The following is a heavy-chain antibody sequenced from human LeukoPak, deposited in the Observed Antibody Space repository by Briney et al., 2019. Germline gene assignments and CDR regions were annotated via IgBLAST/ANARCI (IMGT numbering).Heavy chain of an antibody. CDR3: VRLASGRALIYFEF. CDR1: GYSFANYW. Sequence: GESLKISCKGSGYSFANYWIGWVRQTPGKGLEYMALTYPGDSDTRYNPSFRGQVTISADKSISTAYLQWSSLKASDTAMYYCVRLASGRALIYFEFWGQGTLVAVSS. V-gene: IGHV5-51*01. CDR2: TYPGDSDT. J-gene: IGHJ4*02. D-gene: IGHD3-10*01.